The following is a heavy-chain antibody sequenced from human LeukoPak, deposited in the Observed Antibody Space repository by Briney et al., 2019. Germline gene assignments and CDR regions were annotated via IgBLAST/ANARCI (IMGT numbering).Heavy chain of an antibody. CDR3: ARSAPNRAMVRGVTTLDY. D-gene: IGHD3-10*01. Sequence: GASVKVSCKASGGTFSSYAISWVRQAPGQGLEWMGRIIPILGIANYAQKFQGRVTITADKSTSTAYMELSSLRSEDTAVYYCARSAPNRAMVRGVTTLDYWGQGTLVTVSS. J-gene: IGHJ4*02. V-gene: IGHV1-69*04. CDR2: IIPILGIA. CDR1: GGTFSSYA.